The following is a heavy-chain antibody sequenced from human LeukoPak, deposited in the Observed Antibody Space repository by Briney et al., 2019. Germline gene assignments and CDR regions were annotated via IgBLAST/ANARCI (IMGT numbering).Heavy chain of an antibody. CDR1: GGSISSGGYY. J-gene: IGHJ4*02. V-gene: IGHV4-31*03. D-gene: IGHD3-22*01. CDR2: IYYSGST. CDR3: ARGPTPGVVVNTGFDY. Sequence: SQTLSLTCTVSGGSISSGGYYWSWIRQHPGKGLEWIGYIYYSGSTYYNPPLKSRVTISVDTSKNQFSLKLSSVTAADTAVYYCARGPTPGVVVNTGFDYWGQGTLVTVYS.